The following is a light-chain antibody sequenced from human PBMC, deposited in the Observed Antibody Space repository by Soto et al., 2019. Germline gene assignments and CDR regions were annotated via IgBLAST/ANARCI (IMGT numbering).Light chain of an antibody. CDR2: GAS. J-gene: IGKJ4*01. V-gene: IGKV3-15*01. Sequence: EIVMTPSPATLSVSPGERATLYCGASQRVSNDFAWYQQKPDQAPRLLIYGASTRATGVPARFSGSGSGTEFTLTISSLQSEDFALYYCQQYNNWPLTFGGGTKVDIK. CDR3: QQYNNWPLT. CDR1: QRVSND.